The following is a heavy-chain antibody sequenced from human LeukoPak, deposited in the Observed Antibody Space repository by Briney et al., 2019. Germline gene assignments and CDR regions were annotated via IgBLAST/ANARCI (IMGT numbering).Heavy chain of an antibody. Sequence: GSLRLSCVASGFTSSAFCMSWVRQPPGKGLEWIGEINHSGSTNYNPSLKSRVTISVDTSKNQFSLKLSSVTAADTGVYYCARWVVAADYYYYMDVWGKGTTVTVSS. CDR1: GFTSSAFC. CDR2: INHSGST. D-gene: IGHD2-15*01. CDR3: ARWVVAADYYYYMDV. J-gene: IGHJ6*03. V-gene: IGHV4-34*01.